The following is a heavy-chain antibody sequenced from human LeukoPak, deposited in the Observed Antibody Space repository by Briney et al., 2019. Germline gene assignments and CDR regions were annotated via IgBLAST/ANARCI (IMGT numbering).Heavy chain of an antibody. V-gene: IGHV4-34*01. CDR3: ARGRSRAAYCSGGSCYSPFDY. CDR1: GGSISSYC. Sequence: SETLSLTCTVSGGSISSYCWSWIRQPPGKGLEWIGEINHSGSTNYNPSLKSRVTISVDTSKNQFSLKLSSVTAADTAVYYCARGRSRAAYCSGGSCYSPFDYWGQGTLVTVSS. CDR2: INHSGST. D-gene: IGHD2-15*01. J-gene: IGHJ4*02.